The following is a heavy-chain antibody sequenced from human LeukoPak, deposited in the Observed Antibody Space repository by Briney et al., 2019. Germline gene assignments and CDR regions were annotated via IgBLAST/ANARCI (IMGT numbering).Heavy chain of an antibody. V-gene: IGHV3-21*04. CDR1: GFTFSTCT. CDR2: ISSSSSYI. J-gene: IGHJ4*02. D-gene: IGHD3-9*01. Sequence: GGSLRLSCAASGFTFSTCTMNWARQAPGKGLEWVSSISSSSSYIYYADSVKGRFTISRDNAKNSLYLQMNSLRAEDTAVYYCAKWGDYDILTGYYVPDYWGQGTLVTVSS. CDR3: AKWGDYDILTGYYVPDY.